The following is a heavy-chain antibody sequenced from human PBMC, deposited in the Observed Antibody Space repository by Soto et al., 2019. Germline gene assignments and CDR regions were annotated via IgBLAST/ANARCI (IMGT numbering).Heavy chain of an antibody. CDR2: ISSSGSTI. V-gene: IGHV3-48*03. CDR1: GFTFSSYE. J-gene: IGHJ4*02. D-gene: IGHD3-16*02. CDR3: ARSYFGGVIAPFYYFDY. Sequence: GSQILSCAASGFTFSSYEVNWVRPAPGKGLEWVSYISSSGSTIYYADSVKGRFTISRDNAKNSLYLQMNSLRAEDTAVYYCARSYFGGVIAPFYYFDYWGQGTLVTVSS.